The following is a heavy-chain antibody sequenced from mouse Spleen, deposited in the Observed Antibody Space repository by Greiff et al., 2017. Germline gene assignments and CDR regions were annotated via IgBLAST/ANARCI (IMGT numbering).Heavy chain of an antibody. CDR1: GFTFSSYA. Sequence: EVMLVESGGGLVKPGGSLKLSCAASGFTFSSYAMSWVRQTPEKRLEWVAAINSNGGSTYYPDTVKDRFTISRDNAKNTLYLQMSSLRSEDTALYYCARQGYGDCFAYWGQGTLVTVSA. CDR3: ARQGYGDCFAY. CDR2: INSNGGST. J-gene: IGHJ3*01. V-gene: IGHV5-6-2*01. D-gene: IGHD2-13*01.